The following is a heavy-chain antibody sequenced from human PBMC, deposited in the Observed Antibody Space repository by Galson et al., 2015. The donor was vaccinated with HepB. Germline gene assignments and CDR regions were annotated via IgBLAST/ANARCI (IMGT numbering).Heavy chain of an antibody. CDR2: IWYDGSNK. J-gene: IGHJ6*03. Sequence: SLRLSCAASGFTFSSYGMHWVRQAPGKGLEWVAVIWYDGSNKYYADSVKGRFTISRDNSKNTLYLQMNSLRAEDTAVYYCAREAGGYCSSTSCPGVAYYYYYYMDVWGKGTTVTVSS. CDR1: GFTFSSYG. V-gene: IGHV3-33*01. CDR3: AREAGGYCSSTSCPGVAYYYYYYMDV. D-gene: IGHD2-2*01.